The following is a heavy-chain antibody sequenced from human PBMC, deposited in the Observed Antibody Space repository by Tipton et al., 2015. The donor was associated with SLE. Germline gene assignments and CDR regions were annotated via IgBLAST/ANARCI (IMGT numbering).Heavy chain of an antibody. Sequence: LSLTCTVSGASISSHYWSWIRQPPGKGLEWIGYIYYSGSTKYNPSLRSRVTISVDKSKNQFSLNLSSVTTADTAVYYCARRYSSSWYYNYFDPWGPGTLVTVSS. CDR1: GASISSHY. J-gene: IGHJ5*02. V-gene: IGHV4-59*11. CDR2: IYYSGST. D-gene: IGHD6-13*01. CDR3: ARRYSSSWYYNYFDP.